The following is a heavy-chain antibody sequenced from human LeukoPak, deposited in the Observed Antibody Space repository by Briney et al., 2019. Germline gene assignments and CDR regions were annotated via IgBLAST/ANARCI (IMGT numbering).Heavy chain of an antibody. Sequence: PGGSLRLSCAASGFTFSSYSMNWVRQAPGKGLEWVSYISSSSSTIYYADSVKGRFTISRDNAKNSLYLQMNSLRAEDTAVYYCARGEYYDILTGLYYYYYGMDVWGQGTTVTVSS. D-gene: IGHD3-9*01. CDR2: ISSSSSTI. CDR1: GFTFSSYS. V-gene: IGHV3-48*01. J-gene: IGHJ6*02. CDR3: ARGEYYDILTGLYYYYYGMDV.